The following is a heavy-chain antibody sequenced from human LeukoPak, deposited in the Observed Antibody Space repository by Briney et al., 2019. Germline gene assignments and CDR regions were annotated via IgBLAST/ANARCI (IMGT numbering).Heavy chain of an antibody. CDR3: AKYDSSGYFPQQASNWFDP. D-gene: IGHD3-22*01. CDR1: GYTFTSYG. CDR2: ISAYNGNT. Sequence: GASVKVSCKASGYTFTSYGISWVRQAPGQGLEWMGWISAYNGNTNYAQKLQGRVTMTTDTSTSTAYVELRSLRSDDTAVYYCAKYDSSGYFPQQASNWFDPWGQGTLVTVSS. J-gene: IGHJ5*02. V-gene: IGHV1-18*01.